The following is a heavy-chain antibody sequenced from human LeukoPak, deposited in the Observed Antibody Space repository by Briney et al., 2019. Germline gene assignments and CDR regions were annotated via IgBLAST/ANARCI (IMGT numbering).Heavy chain of an antibody. CDR2: MNPNSGNT. CDR1: GYTFTSYD. V-gene: IGHV1-8*01. CDR3: AREIGYCSSTSCLYYYYYYYGMDV. Sequence: ASVKVPCKASGYTFTSYDINWVRQATGQGLEWMGWMNPNSGNTGYAQKFQGRVTMTRNTSIGTAYMELSSLRSEDTAVYYCAREIGYCSSTSCLYYYYYYYGMDVWGQGTTVTVSS. D-gene: IGHD2-2*01. J-gene: IGHJ6*02.